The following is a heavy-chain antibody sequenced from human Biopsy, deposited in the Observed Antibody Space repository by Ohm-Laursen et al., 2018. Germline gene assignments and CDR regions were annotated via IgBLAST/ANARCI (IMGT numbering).Heavy chain of an antibody. J-gene: IGHJ5*02. D-gene: IGHD1-1*01. CDR3: ARETPTGIPFNWFDP. Sequence: TQTLTLTYAISGDSVSSNSAAWNWIRQSPSRGLEWLGRIYYRSKWYNDYAVFVKSRITINPDTSKNQFSLQLNSVTPEDTAVYYCARETPTGIPFNWFDPWGQGTLVTVSS. V-gene: IGHV6-1*01. CDR1: GDSVSSNSAA. CDR2: IYYRSKWYN.